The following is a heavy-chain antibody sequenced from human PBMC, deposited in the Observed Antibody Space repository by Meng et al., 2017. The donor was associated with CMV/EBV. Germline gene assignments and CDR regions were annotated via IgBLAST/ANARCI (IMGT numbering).Heavy chain of an antibody. CDR2: INQDGRQK. J-gene: IGHJ5*02. V-gene: IGHV3-7*01. D-gene: IGHD1-14*01. CDR3: ATLTTGVPWFDP. CDR1: GFNSSTYW. Sequence: GESQKISCAASGFNSSTYWMGWVRQAPGKRPEWVANINQDGRQKYHVGSLQGRFTISRDNPKNSLYLQMDRLTADDTAVYYCATLTTGVPWFDPWGQGTLVTVSS.